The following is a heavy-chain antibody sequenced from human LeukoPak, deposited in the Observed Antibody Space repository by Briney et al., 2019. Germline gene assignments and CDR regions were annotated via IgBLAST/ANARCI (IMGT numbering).Heavy chain of an antibody. CDR1: GFTFSSYA. V-gene: IGHV3-23*01. CDR2: ISGSGGST. D-gene: IGHD6-13*01. J-gene: IGHJ3*02. CDR3: AKDWGIAAAGTLVAFDI. Sequence: GGSLRLSCAASGFTFSSYAMSWVRQAPGKGLEWVSAISGSGGSTYYVDSVKGRFTISRDNSKNTLYLQMNSLRAEDTAVYYCAKDWGIAAAGTLVAFDIWGQGTMVTVSS.